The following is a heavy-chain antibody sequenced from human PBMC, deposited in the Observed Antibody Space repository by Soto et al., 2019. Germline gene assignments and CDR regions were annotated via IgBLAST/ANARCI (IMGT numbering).Heavy chain of an antibody. D-gene: IGHD3-3*01. Sequence: EASVKVSCKASGYTFTSYDINWVRQATGQGLEWMGWMNPNSGNTGYAQKFQGRVTMTRNTSISTAYMELSSLRSEDTAVYYCATSSPAETYYDFWSGYYGYYYYYMDVWGKGTTVTVSS. CDR3: ATSSPAETYYDFWSGYYGYYYYYMDV. J-gene: IGHJ6*03. CDR2: MNPNSGNT. V-gene: IGHV1-8*01. CDR1: GYTFTSYD.